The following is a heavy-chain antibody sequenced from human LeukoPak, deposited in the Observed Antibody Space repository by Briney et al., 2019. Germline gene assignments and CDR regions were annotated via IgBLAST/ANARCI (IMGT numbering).Heavy chain of an antibody. J-gene: IGHJ6*03. CDR1: GGSISSYY. CDR3: ARGSSSSRYYYYMDV. Sequence: PSETLSLTCTVSGGSISSYYWSWIRQPAGKGLEWIGRIYTSGSTNYNPSLKRRVTMSVDTSKNQFSLKLSSVTAADTAVYYCARGSSSSRYYYYMDVWGKGTTVTVSS. D-gene: IGHD6-13*01. CDR2: IYTSGST. V-gene: IGHV4-4*07.